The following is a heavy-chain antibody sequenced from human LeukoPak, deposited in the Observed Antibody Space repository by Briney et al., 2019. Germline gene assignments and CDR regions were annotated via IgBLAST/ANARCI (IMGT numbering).Heavy chain of an antibody. J-gene: IGHJ3*02. Sequence: GGSLRLSCAASGFTFSSYGMHWVRQAPGKGLVWVSRINSDGSSTSYADSVKGRFTISRDNAKNTLYLQMNSLRAEDTAVYYCARDDSSGYYYSRGAEYVFDIWGQGTMVTVSS. CDR3: ARDDSSGYYYSRGAEYVFDI. CDR2: INSDGSST. V-gene: IGHV3-74*01. D-gene: IGHD3-22*01. CDR1: GFTFSSYG.